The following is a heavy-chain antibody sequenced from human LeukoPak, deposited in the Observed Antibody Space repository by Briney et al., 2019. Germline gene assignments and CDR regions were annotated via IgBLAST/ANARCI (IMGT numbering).Heavy chain of an antibody. V-gene: IGHV1-8*03. Sequence: ASVKVSCKASGYTFTSYDINWVRQATGQGLEWMGWMNPNSGNTGYAQKLQGRVTITRNTSISTAYMELSSLRSEDTAVYYCARGGGLVATQTSSFDYWGQGTLVTVSS. CDR1: GYTFTSYD. D-gene: IGHD5-12*01. J-gene: IGHJ4*02. CDR3: ARGGGLVATQTSSFDY. CDR2: MNPNSGNT.